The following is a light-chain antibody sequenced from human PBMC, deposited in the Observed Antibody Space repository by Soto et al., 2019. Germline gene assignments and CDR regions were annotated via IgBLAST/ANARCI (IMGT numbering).Light chain of an antibody. CDR3: QQRTDWPT. J-gene: IGKJ4*01. Sequence: EIVLTQSPGTLSLSPGESATLSCRASQSVSHFLAWYQQKPGQAPRLLIYDTSSGATGIPGRFSGSGSGTDFTLTIDSLEPEDSAVYYCQQRTDWPTFGGGTKVEI. CDR2: DTS. V-gene: IGKV3-11*01. CDR1: QSVSHF.